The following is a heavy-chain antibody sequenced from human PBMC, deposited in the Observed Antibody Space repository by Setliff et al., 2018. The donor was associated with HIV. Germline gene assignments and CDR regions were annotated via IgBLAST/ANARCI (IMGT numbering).Heavy chain of an antibody. J-gene: IGHJ5*02. CDR3: AREGGTGRSSWYGAYWYDP. CDR1: GGSFSGYY. CDR2: INHSGKT. D-gene: IGHD6-13*01. Sequence: KSSETLSLTCAVYGGSFSGYYWTWIRQPPGKGLEWIGDINHSGKTNYNRSLKSRVTISLDTSKNQFSLRLTSVTAADTAVYYCAREGGTGRSSWYGAYWYDPWGQGTLVTV. V-gene: IGHV4-34*01.